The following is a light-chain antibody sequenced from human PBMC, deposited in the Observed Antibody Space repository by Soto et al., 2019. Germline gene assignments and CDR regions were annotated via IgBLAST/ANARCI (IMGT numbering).Light chain of an antibody. CDR1: QTVTSNY. Sequence: EIVLTQSPGTLSLSPGERATLSCRASQTVTSNYLAWYQRKPGQAPRLLIYGASSRATDIPDRFSGSGSGTDFTLTITRLEPEDFAVYFCQQYAGSTSTFGKGTKVEIK. CDR3: QQYAGSTST. CDR2: GAS. V-gene: IGKV3-20*01. J-gene: IGKJ1*01.